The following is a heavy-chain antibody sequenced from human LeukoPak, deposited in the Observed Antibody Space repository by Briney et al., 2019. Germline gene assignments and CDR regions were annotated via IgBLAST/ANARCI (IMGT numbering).Heavy chain of an antibody. V-gene: IGHV4-4*07. Sequence: PSETLSLTCTVSGGSISSYCWSWIRQPAGKGLEWIGRIYTSGSTNYNPSLKSRVTMSVDTSKNQFSLKLSSVTAADTAVYYCAGERKQLPQVDYWGQGTLVTVSS. J-gene: IGHJ4*02. CDR2: IYTSGST. CDR3: AGERKQLPQVDY. D-gene: IGHD6-13*01. CDR1: GGSISSYC.